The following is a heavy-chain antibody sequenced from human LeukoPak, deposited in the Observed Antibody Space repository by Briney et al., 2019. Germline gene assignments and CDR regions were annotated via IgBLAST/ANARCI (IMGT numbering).Heavy chain of an antibody. CDR2: IYPGDSDT. V-gene: IGHV5-51*01. CDR3: ASSMTTPTVNPPDDAFDI. J-gene: IGHJ3*02. D-gene: IGHD4-17*01. Sequence: GESLKISCKGSGYSFTSYWIGWVRQMPGKGPEWMGIIYPGDSDTRYSPSFQGQVTISADKSISTAYLQWSSLKASDTAMYYCASSMTTPTVNPPDDAFDIWGQGTMVTVSS. CDR1: GYSFTSYW.